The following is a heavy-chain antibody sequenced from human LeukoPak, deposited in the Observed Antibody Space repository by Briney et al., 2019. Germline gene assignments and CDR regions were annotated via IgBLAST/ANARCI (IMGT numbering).Heavy chain of an antibody. Sequence: RGSLRLSCAASGFTFSSYGMHWVRQAPGKGLEWVAFIRYDGSNKYYADSVKGRFTISRDNSKNTLYLQMNSLRAEDTAVYYCARDTAMVETYYFDYWGRGTLVTVSS. D-gene: IGHD5-18*01. CDR2: IRYDGSNK. V-gene: IGHV3-30*02. CDR1: GFTFSSYG. CDR3: ARDTAMVETYYFDY. J-gene: IGHJ4*02.